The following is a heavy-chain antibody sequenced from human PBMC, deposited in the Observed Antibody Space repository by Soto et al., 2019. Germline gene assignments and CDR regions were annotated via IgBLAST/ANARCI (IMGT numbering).Heavy chain of an antibody. CDR1: GFSLSTSGVG. D-gene: IGHD3-16*02. Sequence: QITLKESGPTLVKPTQTLTLTCTFSGFSLSTSGVGVGWFRQPPGKSLESLALIYWDDDKRYSPALKSRLTITKDTSKNLVVLTRTIMGPVDTATYYCAHGYCVWGSYRYSASFDYWGQGTLVTVSS. V-gene: IGHV2-5*02. CDR3: AHGYCVWGSYRYSASFDY. CDR2: IYWDDDK. J-gene: IGHJ4*02.